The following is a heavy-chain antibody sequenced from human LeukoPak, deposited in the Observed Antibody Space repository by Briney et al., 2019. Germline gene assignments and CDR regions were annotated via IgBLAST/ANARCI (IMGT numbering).Heavy chain of an antibody. V-gene: IGHV3-33*01. CDR3: ARDQYCSGGSCYSGTYYYYGMDV. J-gene: IGHJ6*02. Sequence: GGSLRLSCAASGFTFSSYGMHWVRQAPGKVLEWVAVIWYDGSNKYYADSVKGRFTISRDNSKNTLYLQMNSLRAEDTAVYYCARDQYCSGGSCYSGTYYYYGMDVWGQGTTVTVSS. CDR1: GFTFSSYG. D-gene: IGHD2-15*01. CDR2: IWYDGSNK.